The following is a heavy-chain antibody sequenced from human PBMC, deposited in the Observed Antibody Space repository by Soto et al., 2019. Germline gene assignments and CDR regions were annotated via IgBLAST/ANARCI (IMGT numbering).Heavy chain of an antibody. CDR3: ARRIAVAGTFDS. Sequence: EVQLVQSGAEEKKPGESLKISCKGSGYSLSSYWIGWVRQTPGKGLEWMGIIYHGDSNTRYSPSFQGQVTISADKSISTAYLQWSSLKASDTAMYYCARRIAVAGTFDSWGQGTLVTVSS. CDR2: IYHGDSNT. J-gene: IGHJ4*02. CDR1: GYSLSSYW. V-gene: IGHV5-51*03. D-gene: IGHD6-19*01.